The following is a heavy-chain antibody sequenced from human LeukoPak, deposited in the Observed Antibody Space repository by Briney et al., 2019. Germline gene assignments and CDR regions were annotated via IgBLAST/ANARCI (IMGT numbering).Heavy chain of an antibody. CDR1: GFTFSSYG. J-gene: IGHJ6*02. CDR3: AKDRRTVVTRNYYYGMDV. CDR2: ISYDGSSK. Sequence: GGSLRLSCAASGFTFSSYGMHWVRQAPGKGLEWVAVISYDGSSKYYADSVKGRFTISRDNSKNTLYLQMNSLRAEDTAVYYCAKDRRTVVTRNYYYGMDVWGQGTTVTVSS. V-gene: IGHV3-30*18. D-gene: IGHD4-23*01.